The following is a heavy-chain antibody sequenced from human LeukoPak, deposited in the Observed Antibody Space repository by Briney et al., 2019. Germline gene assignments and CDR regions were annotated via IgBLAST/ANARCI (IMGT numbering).Heavy chain of an antibody. CDR3: ARGGYSFDY. J-gene: IGHJ4*02. Sequence: PGGSLRLSCVASGFTFTQYWMTSVRQAPGKGLEWVARLHPDGSERNYVGSVEGRFTVFGDNAKSSLFLQMHSLRVEDTAVYYCARGGYSFDYLGQGTLVTVPS. CDR2: LHPDGSER. V-gene: IGHV3-7*01. D-gene: IGHD5-12*01. CDR1: GFTFTQYW.